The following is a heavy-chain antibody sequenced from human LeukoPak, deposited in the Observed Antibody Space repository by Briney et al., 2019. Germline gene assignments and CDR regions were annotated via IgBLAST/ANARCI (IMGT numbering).Heavy chain of an antibody. J-gene: IGHJ4*02. CDR1: GFTFSDYW. V-gene: IGHV3-7*01. CDR3: ARGGAARPDY. Sequence: GGSLRLSCAASGFTFSDYWMSWVRQAPGKGPEWVANIHQDGSERNYVDSVKGRFTISRDNAKNSLYLEMNSLRAEDTAVYYCARGGAARPDYWGQGTLVTVSS. CDR2: IHQDGSER. D-gene: IGHD6-6*01.